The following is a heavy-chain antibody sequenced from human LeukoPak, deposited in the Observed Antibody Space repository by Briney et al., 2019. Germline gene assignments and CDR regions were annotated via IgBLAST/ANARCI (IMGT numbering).Heavy chain of an antibody. J-gene: IGHJ6*02. CDR2: ISSSSSTI. CDR3: AGGYFDWSHYYYYGMDV. Sequence: GGSLRLSCAASGFTFSSYSMNWVRQAPGKGLEWVSYISSSSSTIYYADSVKGRFTISRDNAKNSLCLQMNSLRAEDTAVYYCAGGYFDWSHYYYYGMDVWGQGTTVTVSS. D-gene: IGHD3-9*01. CDR1: GFTFSSYS. V-gene: IGHV3-48*04.